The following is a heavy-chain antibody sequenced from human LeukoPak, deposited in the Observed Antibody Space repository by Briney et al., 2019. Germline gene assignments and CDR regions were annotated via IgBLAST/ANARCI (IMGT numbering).Heavy chain of an antibody. CDR3: ATLGDCGGDCYSDP. CDR2: INHSGST. V-gene: IGHV4-34*01. J-gene: IGHJ5*02. Sequence: SETLSLTCAVYGGSFSGYYWGWIRQPPGKGLEWIGEINHSGSTNYNPSLKSRVTISVDTSKNQFSLKLSSVTAADTAVYYCATLGDCGGDCYSDPWGQGTLVTVSS. CDR1: GGSFSGYY. D-gene: IGHD2-21*02.